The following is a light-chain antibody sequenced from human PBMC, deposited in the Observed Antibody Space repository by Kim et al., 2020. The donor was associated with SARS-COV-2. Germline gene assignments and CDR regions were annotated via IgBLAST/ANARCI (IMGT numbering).Light chain of an antibody. CDR3: QQYNNWPSWK. CDR2: GAS. J-gene: IGKJ1*01. V-gene: IGKV3-15*01. Sequence: EIVMTQSPATLSVSPGERATLSCRASQSVSSNLAWYQQKPGQAPRLLIYGASTRATGIPARFSGSGSGTEFTLTISSLQSEDFAVYYCQQYNNWPSWKFGQGTKGEI. CDR1: QSVSSN.